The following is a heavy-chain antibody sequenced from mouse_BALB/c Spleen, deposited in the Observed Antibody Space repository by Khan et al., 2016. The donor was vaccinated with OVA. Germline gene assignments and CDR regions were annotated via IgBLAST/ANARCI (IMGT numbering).Heavy chain of an antibody. Sequence: QVQLMESGPGLVAPSQSLSITCTVSGFSLTSYGVHWVRQPPGKGLEWLGVIWAGGSTNYNAALMSRLSTSKDNSKSQVFIKMNSLQTDDTAMHYCARLEDIWGQGTTLTVSS. CDR2: IWAGGST. D-gene: IGHD1-3*01. J-gene: IGHJ2*01. CDR3: ARLEDI. V-gene: IGHV2-9*02. CDR1: GFSLTSYG.